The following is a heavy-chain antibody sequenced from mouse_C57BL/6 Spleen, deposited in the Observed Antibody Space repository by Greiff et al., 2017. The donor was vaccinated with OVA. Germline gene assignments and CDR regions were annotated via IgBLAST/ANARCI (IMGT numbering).Heavy chain of an antibody. J-gene: IGHJ1*03. CDR3: ARLFYYDYDDGYFDV. CDR1: GYAFSSYW. CDR2: IYPGDGDT. D-gene: IGHD2-4*01. Sequence: QVQLKESGAELVKPGASVKISCKASGYAFSSYWMNWVKQRPGKGLEWIGQIYPGDGDTNYNGKFKGKATLTADKSSSTAYMQLSSLTSEDSAVYFCARLFYYDYDDGYFDVWGTGTTVTVSS. V-gene: IGHV1-80*01.